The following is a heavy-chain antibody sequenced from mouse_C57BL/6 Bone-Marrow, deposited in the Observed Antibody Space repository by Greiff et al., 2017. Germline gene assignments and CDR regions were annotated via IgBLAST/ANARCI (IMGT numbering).Heavy chain of an antibody. CDR2: IDPSDSYT. V-gene: IGHV1-69*01. Sequence: QVQLQQPGAELVMPGASVKLSCKASGYTFTSYWMHWVKQRPGQGLEWIGEIDPSDSYTNYNQKFKGKSTLTVDKSSSTAYMQLSSLTSEDSAVYYCARSSDGYDRYWGQGTTLTVSS. D-gene: IGHD2-2*01. CDR3: ARSSDGYDRY. J-gene: IGHJ2*01. CDR1: GYTFTSYW.